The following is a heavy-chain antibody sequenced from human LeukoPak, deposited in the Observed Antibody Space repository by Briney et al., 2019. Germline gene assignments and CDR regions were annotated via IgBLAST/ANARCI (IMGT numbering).Heavy chain of an antibody. D-gene: IGHD3-22*01. Sequence: SETPSLTCTVSGGSISSYYWSWIRQPPGKGLEWIGYIYYSGSTNYNPSLKSRVTISVDTSKNQFSLELSSVTAADTAVYYCARGDYYDSSGYLFDYWGQGTLVTVSS. CDR2: IYYSGST. J-gene: IGHJ4*02. CDR3: ARGDYYDSSGYLFDY. CDR1: GGSISSYY. V-gene: IGHV4-59*01.